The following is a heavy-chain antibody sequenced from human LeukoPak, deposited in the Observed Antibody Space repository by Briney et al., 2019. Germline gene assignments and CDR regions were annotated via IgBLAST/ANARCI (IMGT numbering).Heavy chain of an antibody. CDR1: GGSFSGYS. CDR3: ARGPGIAAAGTYYYYGMDV. Sequence: SETLSLTCAVYGGSFSGYSWSWIRQPPGKGLEWIGYIYRSGSTYYNPSLKSRVTISVDRSKNQFSLKLSSVTAADTAVYYCARGPGIAAAGTYYYYGMDVWGQGTTVTVSS. D-gene: IGHD6-13*01. J-gene: IGHJ6*02. V-gene: IGHV4-30-2*01. CDR2: IYRSGST.